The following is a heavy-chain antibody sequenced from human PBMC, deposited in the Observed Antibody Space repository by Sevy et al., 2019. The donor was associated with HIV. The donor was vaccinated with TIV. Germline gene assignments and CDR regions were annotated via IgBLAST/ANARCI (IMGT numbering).Heavy chain of an antibody. D-gene: IGHD5-12*01. V-gene: IGHV3-30*18. CDR3: AKDRDGYNRRPDY. CDR1: GFTFSSYG. CDR2: ISYDGSNK. J-gene: IGHJ4*02. Sequence: GGSLRLSCAASGFTFSSYGMHWVRQAPGKGLEWVAVISYDGSNKYYADSVKGRFTISRDNSKNTLYLQMNSLRAEDTVVYYCAKDRDGYNRRPDYWGQGILVTVSS.